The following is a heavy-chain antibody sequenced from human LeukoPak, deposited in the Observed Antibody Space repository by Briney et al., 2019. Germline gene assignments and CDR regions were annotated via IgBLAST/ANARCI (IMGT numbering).Heavy chain of an antibody. CDR3: ARPNLRVNAFDI. D-gene: IGHD4-23*01. CDR2: KNPNSGNT. Sequence: ASVKVSCKASGYTFTSYDINWVRQATGQGLEWMGWKNPNSGNTGYAQKFQGRVTITRNTSISTAYMELSSLRSEDTAVYYCARPNLRVNAFDIWGQGTMVTVSS. CDR1: GYTFTSYD. J-gene: IGHJ3*02. V-gene: IGHV1-8*03.